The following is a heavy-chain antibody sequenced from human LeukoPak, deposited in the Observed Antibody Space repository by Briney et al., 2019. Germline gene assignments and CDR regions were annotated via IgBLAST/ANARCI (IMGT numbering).Heavy chain of an antibody. J-gene: IGHJ6*03. V-gene: IGHV1-18*01. CDR1: GYTFTSYG. D-gene: IGHD3-10*01. CDR2: ISAYNGNT. CDR3: ARDLIRGSLWFGDDEYYMDV. Sequence: ASVKVSCKASGYTFTSYGISWVRQAPGQGLEWMGWISAYNGNTNYAQKLQGRVTMTTDTSTSTAYMELGSLRSDDTAVYYCARDLIRGSLWFGDDEYYMDVWGKGTTVTVSS.